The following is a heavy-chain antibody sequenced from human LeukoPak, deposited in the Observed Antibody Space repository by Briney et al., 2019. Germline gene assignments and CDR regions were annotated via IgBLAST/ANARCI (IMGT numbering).Heavy chain of an antibody. V-gene: IGHV3-48*02. J-gene: IGHJ4*02. CDR2: INSRSTVI. Sequence: GGSLRLSCSASGFTFSTNSMNWVRQAPGKGLEWISYINSRSTVIYYADSVKGRFTISRDNAKNSLYLHMNSLKDEDTALYFCIAATFGAVVPLDYWGQGTLVSVSS. CDR1: GFTFSTNS. D-gene: IGHD3-16*01. CDR3: IAATFGAVVPLDY.